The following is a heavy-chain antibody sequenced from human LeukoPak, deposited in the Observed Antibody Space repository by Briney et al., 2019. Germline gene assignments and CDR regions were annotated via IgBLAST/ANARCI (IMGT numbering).Heavy chain of an antibody. CDR3: ARRSNCSSTSCYFFDY. J-gene: IGHJ4*02. CDR2: INHSGST. CDR1: GGSFSGYY. D-gene: IGHD2-2*01. Sequence: PSETLSLTCAVYGGSFSGYYWSWIRQPPGKGLEWIGEINHSGSTNYNPSLKSRVTISVDTSKNQFSLKLSSVTAADAAVYYCARRSNCSSTSCYFFDYWGQGTLVTVSS. V-gene: IGHV4-34*01.